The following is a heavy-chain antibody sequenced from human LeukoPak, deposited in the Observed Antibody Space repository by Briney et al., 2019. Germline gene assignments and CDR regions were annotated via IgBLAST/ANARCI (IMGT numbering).Heavy chain of an antibody. Sequence: PGGSLRLYCAASGFTFSSYSMNWVRQAPGKGLEWVSYISSSSSTIYYADSVKGRFTISRDNAKNSLYLQMNSLRAEDTAVYYCASGAPRDRYCSSTSCPAPWGQGTLVTVSS. V-gene: IGHV3-48*01. D-gene: IGHD2-2*01. CDR3: ASGAPRDRYCSSTSCPAP. J-gene: IGHJ5*02. CDR1: GFTFSSYS. CDR2: ISSSSSTI.